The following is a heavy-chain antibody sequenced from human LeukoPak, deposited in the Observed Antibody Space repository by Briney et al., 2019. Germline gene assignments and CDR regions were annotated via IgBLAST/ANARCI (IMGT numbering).Heavy chain of an antibody. V-gene: IGHV4-61*09. CDR1: GASISSTSYC. J-gene: IGHJ5*02. CDR2: IHTSGST. Sequence: PSETLSLTCTVSGASISSTSYCWGWIRQPAGKGLEWIGHIHTSGSTNYNPSLKSRVTISVDTSKNRFSLKLTSVTAADTAVYFCARGGYYGSGNDFRFDPWGQGTLVTVSS. D-gene: IGHD3-10*01. CDR3: ARGGYYGSGNDFRFDP.